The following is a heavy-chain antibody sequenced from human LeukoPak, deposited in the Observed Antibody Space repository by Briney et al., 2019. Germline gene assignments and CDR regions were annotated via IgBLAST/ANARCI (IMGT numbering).Heavy chain of an antibody. D-gene: IGHD3-10*01. J-gene: IGHJ4*02. V-gene: IGHV4-31*03. CDR1: GGSISSSSYY. Sequence: SETLSLTCTVSGGSISSSSYYWGWIRQPPGKGLEWIGYIYHSGSTYYNPSLKSRVSISVDTSKNQFSLKLSSVTAADTAVYYCARESPTRGVDYWGQGTLVTVSS. CDR2: IYHSGST. CDR3: ARESPTRGVDY.